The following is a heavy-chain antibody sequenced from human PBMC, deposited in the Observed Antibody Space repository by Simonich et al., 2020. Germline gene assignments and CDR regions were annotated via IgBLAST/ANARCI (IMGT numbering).Heavy chain of an antibody. Sequence: EVQLVESGGGLVQPGGSLRLSCAASGFTLSSYSMNWVRQAPGKGLEWVSYISSSSSTIYYADAVKGRFTISRENAKNSLYLQMNSLRAEDTAVYYCARDSSYYAFDIWGQGTMVTVSS. CDR3: ARDSSYYAFDI. CDR2: ISSSSSTI. D-gene: IGHD5-12*01. CDR1: GFTLSSYS. J-gene: IGHJ3*02. V-gene: IGHV3-48*01.